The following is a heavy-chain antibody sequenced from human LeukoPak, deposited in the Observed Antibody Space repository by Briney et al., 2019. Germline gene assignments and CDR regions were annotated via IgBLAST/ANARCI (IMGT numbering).Heavy chain of an antibody. D-gene: IGHD3-10*01. CDR2: IYPGDSDT. Sequence: GESLKISCKTSGYRFTNYWIGWVRQMPGKGLEWMGIIYPGDSDTRYSPSFQGQVTISADKSINTAYLQWSSLKASDTAMYYCARHRGPHVPMSYYYYMDVWGKGTTVTVSS. CDR3: ARHRGPHVPMSYYYYMDV. CDR1: GYRFTNYW. J-gene: IGHJ6*03. V-gene: IGHV5-51*01.